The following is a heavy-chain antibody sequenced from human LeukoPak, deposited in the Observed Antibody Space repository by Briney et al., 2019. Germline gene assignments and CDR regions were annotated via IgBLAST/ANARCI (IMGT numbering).Heavy chain of an antibody. CDR1: GFTFSSYW. CDR3: ARDPVAGTATFDY. D-gene: IGHD1-7*01. CDR2: IKQDGSEK. Sequence: GGSLRLSCAASGFTFSSYWMSWVRQAPGKGLEWVANIKQDGSEKYYVDSVKGRFTISRDNAKNSLYLQMNSLRAEDTAVYYCARDPVAGTATFDYWGQGTLVTISS. V-gene: IGHV3-7*01. J-gene: IGHJ4*02.